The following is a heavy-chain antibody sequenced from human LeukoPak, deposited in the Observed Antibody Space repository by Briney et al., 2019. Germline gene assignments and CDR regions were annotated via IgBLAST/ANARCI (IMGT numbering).Heavy chain of an antibody. CDR1: GFTFSGYA. CDR3: AKNRGGSYYSGSDY. Sequence: PGGSLRLSCAASGFTFSGYAMSWVRQAPGKGLEWVSAVCGNAITTYYADSVMGRFTISRDNSKNTLFLQMNSLRAEDTAVYYCAKNRGGSYYSGSDYWGQGTLVTVSS. D-gene: IGHD1-26*01. J-gene: IGHJ4*02. CDR2: VCGNAITT. V-gene: IGHV3-23*01.